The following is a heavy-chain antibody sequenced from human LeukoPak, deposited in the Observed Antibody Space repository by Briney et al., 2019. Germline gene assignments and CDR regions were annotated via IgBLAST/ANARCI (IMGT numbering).Heavy chain of an antibody. D-gene: IGHD2-21*02. CDR3: ARSSQHIVVVTHFDY. Sequence: SETLSLTCAVSGYSISSGYCWGWIRQPPGKGLEWIGSIYHSGSTYYNPSLKSRVTISVDTSKNQFSLKLSSVTAADTAVYYCARSSQHIVVVTHFDYWGQGTLVTVSS. CDR2: IYHSGST. CDR1: GYSISSGYC. V-gene: IGHV4-38-2*01. J-gene: IGHJ4*02.